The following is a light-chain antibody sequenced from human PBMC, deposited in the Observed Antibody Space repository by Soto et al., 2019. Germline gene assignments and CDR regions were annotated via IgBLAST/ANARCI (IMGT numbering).Light chain of an antibody. Sequence: QSALTQPASVSGSPGQSITISCTGTSGDVVAYNYVSWYQQYPGKAPKLMIYEVNNRPSGVSYRFSGSKSGNTASLTISGLQAEDEADYYCSSYTDRSTNTWVFGGGTKLTVL. J-gene: IGLJ3*02. CDR1: SGDVVAYNY. CDR3: SSYTDRSTNTWV. CDR2: EVN. V-gene: IGLV2-14*01.